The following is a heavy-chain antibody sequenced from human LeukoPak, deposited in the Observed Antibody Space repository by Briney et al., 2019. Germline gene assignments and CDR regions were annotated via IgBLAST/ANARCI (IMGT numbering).Heavy chain of an antibody. CDR3: ARAHYDILTGYSEYYFDY. Sequence: PGGSLRLSCAASGFTFSSYAMHWVRQAPGKGLEWVAVISYDGSNKYYADSVKGRFTISRDNSKNTLYLQMKSLRAEDTAVYYCARAHYDILTGYSEYYFDYWGQGTLVAVSS. CDR2: ISYDGSNK. D-gene: IGHD3-9*01. V-gene: IGHV3-30-3*01. J-gene: IGHJ4*02. CDR1: GFTFSSYA.